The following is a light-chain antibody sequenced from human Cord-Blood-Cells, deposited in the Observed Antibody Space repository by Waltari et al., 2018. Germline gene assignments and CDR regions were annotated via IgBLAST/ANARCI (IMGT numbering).Light chain of an antibody. J-gene: IGKJ3*01. CDR2: GAS. CDR3: QQYNNWPPFT. Sequence: EILMTQSPATLSVSPGERATLSCRARQSVSSNLAWYQQKPGQAPRLLIYGASTRATGSPARFSGSGSGTGFTLTISSRQSEDFAVYYCQQYNNWPPFTFGPGTKVDIK. V-gene: IGKV3-15*01. CDR1: QSVSSN.